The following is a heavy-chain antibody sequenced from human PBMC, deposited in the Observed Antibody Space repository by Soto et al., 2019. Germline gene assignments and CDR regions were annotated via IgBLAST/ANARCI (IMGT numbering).Heavy chain of an antibody. Sequence: QVQLEQSGAEVKKPGSSVKISCKASGGTLSDHGVSWLRQAPGQGLEWVGGTITVFNTANYAPKFQGRVTIAADKTTNTACMELGSVRSADTAFSYCARGVYVSGNYETGPSAFAIWGQGTVVIVSS. CDR3: ARGVYVSGNYETGPSAFAI. CDR2: TITVFNTA. D-gene: IGHD3-10*01. CDR1: GGTLSDHG. V-gene: IGHV1-69*06. J-gene: IGHJ3*02.